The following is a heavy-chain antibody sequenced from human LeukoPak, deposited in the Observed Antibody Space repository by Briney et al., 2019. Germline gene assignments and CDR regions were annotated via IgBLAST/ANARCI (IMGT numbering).Heavy chain of an antibody. D-gene: IGHD6-13*01. CDR1: GFTFRSYS. CDR2: ISGSGGST. V-gene: IGHV3-23*01. Sequence: EGSLRLSCAASGFTFRSYSMNWVRQAPGKGLEWVSAISGSGGSTYYADSVKGRFTISRDNSKNTLYLQMNSLRAEDTAVYYCAKTSGIAAAGTYFDYWGQGTLVTVSS. J-gene: IGHJ4*02. CDR3: AKTSGIAAAGTYFDY.